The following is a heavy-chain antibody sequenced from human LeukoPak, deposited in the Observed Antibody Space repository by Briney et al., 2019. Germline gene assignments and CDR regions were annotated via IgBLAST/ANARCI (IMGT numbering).Heavy chain of an antibody. Sequence: ASVRVSCKASGGTFSSYTISWVRQAPGQGLEWMGRIIPILGIANYAQKFQGRVTITADKSTSTAYMELSSLRSEDTAVYYCASPRALYCSSTSCQTANGAFDIWGQGTMVTVSS. CDR3: ASPRALYCSSTSCQTANGAFDI. V-gene: IGHV1-69*02. J-gene: IGHJ3*02. D-gene: IGHD2-2*01. CDR1: GGTFSSYT. CDR2: IIPILGIA.